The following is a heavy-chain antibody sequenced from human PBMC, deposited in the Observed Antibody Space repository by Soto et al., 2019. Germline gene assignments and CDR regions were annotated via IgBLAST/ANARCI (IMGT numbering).Heavy chain of an antibody. CDR1: RGSINSYY. Sequence: SENLSLTCTVCRGSINSYYWSWIRQPPGRGLEWIGYIYYSGTTDYNPSLKSRVTISVDTSKNQFSLNLSSVTAADTAVYYCARSIVGVTALDYGGQGTLVTVSS. CDR2: IYYSGTT. D-gene: IGHD2-21*02. J-gene: IGHJ4*02. CDR3: ARSIVGVTALDY. V-gene: IGHV4-59*08.